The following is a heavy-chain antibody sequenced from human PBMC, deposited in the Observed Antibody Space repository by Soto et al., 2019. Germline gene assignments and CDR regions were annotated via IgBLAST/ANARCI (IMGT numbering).Heavy chain of an antibody. V-gene: IGHV1-8*01. D-gene: IGHD2-15*01. J-gene: IGHJ4*02. CDR1: GYTFDAFD. CDR3: VRQTGGASTPGDDY. Sequence: QVQLVQSGAEVRKPGASVRVSCKASGYTFDAFDIHWVRQATGQGLELMGWMNPYTGETAYTKTLRGRVSMTRETSVSTAYMELTSLTSEDSSIDFCVRQTGGASTPGDDYWGQGTLVTVSS. CDR2: MNPYTGET.